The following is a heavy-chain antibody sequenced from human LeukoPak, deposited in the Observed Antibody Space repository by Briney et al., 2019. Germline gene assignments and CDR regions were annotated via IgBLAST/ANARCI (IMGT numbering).Heavy chain of an antibody. V-gene: IGHV3-74*01. CDR2: ILSDGSST. J-gene: IGHJ4*02. CDR1: GFTFSNYW. CDR3: TRDIAAAGFDN. D-gene: IGHD6-13*01. Sequence: PGGSLRLPCAASGFTFSNYWMHWVRQAPGKGLVWVSRILSDGSSTSYADSVKGRFTISRDNAKNTLYLQMNSLRVEDTAVYYCTRDIAAAGFDNWGQGTLVTVSS.